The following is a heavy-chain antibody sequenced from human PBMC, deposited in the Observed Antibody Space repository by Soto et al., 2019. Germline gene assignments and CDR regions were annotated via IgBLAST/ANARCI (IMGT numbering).Heavy chain of an antibody. J-gene: IGHJ5*02. CDR3: ARQDYTAYNGFDP. CDR2: IYYSGST. D-gene: IGHD4-4*01. V-gene: IGHV4-59*08. Sequence: PSETLSLTCTVSGGSISSYYWSWIRQPPGKGLEWIGCIYYSGSTNYNPSLKSRVTVSVDTSKNQFSLKLTSVTAADTAVYYCARQDYTAYNGFDPWGQGTLVTVSS. CDR1: GGSISSYY.